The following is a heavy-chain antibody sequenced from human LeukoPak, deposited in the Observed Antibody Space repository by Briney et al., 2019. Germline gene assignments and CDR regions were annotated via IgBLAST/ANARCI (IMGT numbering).Heavy chain of an antibody. CDR1: GGSTASRNG. V-gene: IGHV4-4*03. CDR3: ARSSSSWIFDY. J-gene: IGHJ4*02. Sequence: PEPLSLTCVFSGGSTASRNGWSWVRKPPGKGLDWIGEIYHSGSTNYNPSLKSRVTISVDKSKNQFSLKLTSVTAADTAVYYCARSSSSWIFDYWGQGTLVTVSS. D-gene: IGHD6-13*01. CDR2: IYHSGST.